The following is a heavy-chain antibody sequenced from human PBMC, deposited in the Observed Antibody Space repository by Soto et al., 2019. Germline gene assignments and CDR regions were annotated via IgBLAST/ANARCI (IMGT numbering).Heavy chain of an antibody. CDR1: GGTFSSYA. CDR3: ARDREYSSSPSCVDY. V-gene: IGHV1-69*01. Sequence: QVQLVQSGAEVKKPGSSVKLSCKASGGTFSSYAISWVRQAPGQGLEWMRGIIPIFGTANYARKFQGRVTITADESTSTADMELSSLRSEDTAVYYCARDREYSSSPSCVDYWGQGTRVTVSS. J-gene: IGHJ4*02. CDR2: IIPIFGTA. D-gene: IGHD6-6*01.